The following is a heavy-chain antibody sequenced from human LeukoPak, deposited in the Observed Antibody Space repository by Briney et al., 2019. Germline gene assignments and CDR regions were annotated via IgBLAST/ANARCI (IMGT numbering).Heavy chain of an antibody. CDR3: AKGRLGDYYYDMDV. CDR1: GFTFSDYY. J-gene: IGHJ6*02. Sequence: GGSLRLSCAASGFTFSDYYMSWIRQAPGKGLEWVSTITYSGGTTYYAVSVKGRFTLSRDNSKNTLYLQMNSLRVEDTAVYYCAKGRLGDYYYDMDVWGQGTTVTVSS. CDR2: ITYSGGTT. V-gene: IGHV3-23*01.